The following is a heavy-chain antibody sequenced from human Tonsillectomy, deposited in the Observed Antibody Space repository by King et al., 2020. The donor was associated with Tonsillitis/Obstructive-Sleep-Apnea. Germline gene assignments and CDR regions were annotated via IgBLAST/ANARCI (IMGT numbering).Heavy chain of an antibody. CDR1: GFTFDDYA. Sequence: QLVQSGGGVVQPGGSLRLSCAASGFTFDDYAMHWVRHAPGKGLEWVSLISGHGTSTYYADSVKGRFTISRDNSKNSLYLQMNSLRTEDTALYYCAKDTYYYFMDVWGKGTTVTVSS. J-gene: IGHJ6*03. V-gene: IGHV3-43*02. CDR3: AKDTYYYFMDV. CDR2: ISGHGTST.